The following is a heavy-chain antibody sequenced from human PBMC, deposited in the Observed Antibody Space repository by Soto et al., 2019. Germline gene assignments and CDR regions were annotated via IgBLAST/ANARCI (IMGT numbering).Heavy chain of an antibody. CDR2: ISGSGDRT. D-gene: IGHD1-7*01. J-gene: IGHJ4*02. V-gene: IGHV3-23*01. CDR1: GFTFSSDA. Sequence: GGSLRLSCAASGFTFSSDAMNWVRQAPGKGLEWVSTISGSGDRTWYADSVKGRFTMSRDNSKNTLYFQMNSLRAEDTAVYYCAKSFQNWNYVLSDFWRQGALVTASS. CDR3: AKSFQNWNYVLSDF.